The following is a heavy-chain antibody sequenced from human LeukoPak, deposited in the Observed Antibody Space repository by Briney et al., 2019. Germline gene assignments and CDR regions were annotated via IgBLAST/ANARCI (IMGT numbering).Heavy chain of an antibody. V-gene: IGHV1-69*05. CDR1: GGTFSSYA. J-gene: IGHJ6*03. CDR3: ARGTPYYYYYYMDV. Sequence: ASVKVSCKASGGTFSSYAISWVRQAPAPGLEWMGGIIPIFGTANHAQKFQGRVTITTDESTSTAYMELSSLRSEDTAVYYCARGTPYYYYYYMDVWGKGTTVTVSS. CDR2: IIPIFGTA. D-gene: IGHD1-14*01.